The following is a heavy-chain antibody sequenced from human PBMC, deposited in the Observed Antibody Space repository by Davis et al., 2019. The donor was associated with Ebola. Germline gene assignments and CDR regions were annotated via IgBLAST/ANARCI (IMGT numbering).Heavy chain of an antibody. Sequence: ASVKVSRKSSGYTFTSSGLVRVRQAPGLGLEWMGWISGFNTNTNFAQKFQGRVTVSKDTSTNTAYMDLRSLTSDDTAIYYCARAPNYDVLTGTSSYYFDYWGQGTLVTVSS. CDR3: ARAPNYDVLTGTSSYYFDY. CDR1: GYTFTSSG. D-gene: IGHD3-9*01. J-gene: IGHJ4*02. CDR2: ISGFNTNT. V-gene: IGHV1-18*04.